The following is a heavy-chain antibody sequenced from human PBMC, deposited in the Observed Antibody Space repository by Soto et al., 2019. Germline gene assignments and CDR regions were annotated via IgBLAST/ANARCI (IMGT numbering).Heavy chain of an antibody. J-gene: IGHJ4*02. Sequence: QVQLVQSGAEVKKPGSSVKVSCKASGGTFSSYTISWVRQAPGQGLEWMGRIIPILGIANYAQKFQGRVTITADKSTRTAYMELSSLSSEATAVYYCAGGRDGGDSDYWGQGTLVTVSS. CDR1: GGTFSSYT. CDR3: AGGRDGGDSDY. D-gene: IGHD2-21*02. CDR2: IIPILGIA. V-gene: IGHV1-69*02.